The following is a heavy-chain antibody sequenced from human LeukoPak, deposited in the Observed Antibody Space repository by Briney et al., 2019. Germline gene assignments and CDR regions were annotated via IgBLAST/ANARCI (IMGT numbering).Heavy chain of an antibody. J-gene: IGHJ4*02. CDR2: INHSGST. Sequence: SETLSLTCAAYGGSFSGYYWSWIRQPPGKGLEWIGEINHSGSTNYNPSLKSRVTISVDTSKNQFSLKLSSVTAADTAVYYCASYQIAVAGSPFGYWGQGTLVTVSS. V-gene: IGHV4-34*01. CDR3: ASYQIAVAGSPFGY. CDR1: GGSFSGYY. D-gene: IGHD6-19*01.